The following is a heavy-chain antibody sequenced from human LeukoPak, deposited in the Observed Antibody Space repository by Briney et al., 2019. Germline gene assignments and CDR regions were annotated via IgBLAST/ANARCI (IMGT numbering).Heavy chain of an antibody. D-gene: IGHD2-2*01. J-gene: IGHJ6*03. CDR2: IYREGRS. CDR3: AREPAIMRLTDYYYYFDV. Sequence: GGSLRLSCAASGCSLTRHYMHWVRQAPGKGVEWVSFIYREGRSYPADSVEGRFSISRDDSKNTVFLQMNNLRVEDTAVYYCAREPAIMRLTDYYYYFDVWGKGTSVTVSS. V-gene: IGHV3-53*01. CDR1: GCSLTRHY.